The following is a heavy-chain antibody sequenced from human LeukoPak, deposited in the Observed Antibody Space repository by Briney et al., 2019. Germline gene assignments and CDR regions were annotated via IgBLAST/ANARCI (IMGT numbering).Heavy chain of an antibody. J-gene: IGHJ4*02. CDR2: ISAYNGNT. D-gene: IGHD2-2*01. V-gene: IGHV1-18*01. CDR3: ARTLYCSSTSCFKFDY. CDR1: GYTFTSYG. Sequence: ASVKVSCKASGYTFTSYGISWVRQAPGQGLEWMGRISAYNGNTNYAQKLQGRVTMTTDTSTSTAYMELRSLRSDDTAVYYCARTLYCSSTSCFKFDYWGQGTLATVSS.